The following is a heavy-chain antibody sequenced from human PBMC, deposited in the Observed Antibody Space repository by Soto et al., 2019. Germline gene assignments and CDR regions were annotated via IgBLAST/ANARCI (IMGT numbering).Heavy chain of an antibody. CDR2: MNPNSGNT. CDR3: ARGRGSGGGPAYYYYYYMDV. D-gene: IGHD2-15*01. J-gene: IGHJ6*03. CDR1: GYTFTSYD. V-gene: IGHV1-8*01. Sequence: ASVKVSCKASGYTFTSYDINWVRQATGQGLEWMGWMNPNSGNTGYAQKFQGRVTMTRNTSISTAYMELSSLRSEDTAVYYCARGRGSGGGPAYYYYYYMDVWGKGTTVTVSS.